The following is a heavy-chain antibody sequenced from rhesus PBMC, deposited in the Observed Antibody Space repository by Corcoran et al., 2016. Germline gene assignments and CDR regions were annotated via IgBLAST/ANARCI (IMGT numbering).Heavy chain of an antibody. J-gene: IGHJ5-1*01. CDR2: FFGRGSSP. CDR1: GGSISRSY. V-gene: IGHV4-169*02. D-gene: IGHD5-24*01. CDR3: ASVGHRFDV. Sequence: QLQLQESGPGLVKPSETLSVTCAVSGGSISRSYWSWIRQAPGKGLEWIGYFFGRGSSPNHNPSRKSRVTLSVDTSKNQLSLKLSSGTAADTAVYYCASVGHRFDVWGPGVLVTVSS.